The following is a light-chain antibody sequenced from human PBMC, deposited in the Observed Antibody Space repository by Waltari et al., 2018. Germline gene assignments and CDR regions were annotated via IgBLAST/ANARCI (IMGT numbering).Light chain of an antibody. J-gene: IGLJ2*01. V-gene: IGLV2-14*03. CDR1: SSDVRTYNY. CDR2: DVS. CDR3: SSYISSSTLEL. Sequence: QSALTQPASVSGSPGQSITISCTGTSSDVRTYNYVSWYQQHPGKAPKLMSLDVSIRPSEVSNRFSGSKSGNTASLTISGLQAEDEADYYCSSYISSSTLELFGGGTSLTVL.